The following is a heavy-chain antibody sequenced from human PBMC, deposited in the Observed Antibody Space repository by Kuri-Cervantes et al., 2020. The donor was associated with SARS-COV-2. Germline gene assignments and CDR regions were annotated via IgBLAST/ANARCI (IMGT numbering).Heavy chain of an antibody. CDR1: GFTFSSYE. J-gene: IGHJ4*02. CDR3: ARDSSSGWFSY. Sequence: GESLKISCAAPGFTFSSYEMNWVRQAPGKGLEWVSYISSSSSTIYYADSVKGRFTISRDNAKNSLYLQMNSLRAEDTAVYYCARDSSSGWFSYWGQGTLVTVSS. V-gene: IGHV3-48*01. D-gene: IGHD6-19*01. CDR2: ISSSSSTI.